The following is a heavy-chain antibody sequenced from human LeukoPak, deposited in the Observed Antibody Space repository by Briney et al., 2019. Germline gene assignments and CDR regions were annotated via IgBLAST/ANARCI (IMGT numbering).Heavy chain of an antibody. CDR2: MYTSGNT. CDR1: GGSISSNY. D-gene: IGHD1-26*01. J-gene: IGHJ4*02. CDR3: ANGANSGSYFED. Sequence: SETLSLTCTVSGGSISSNYWSWIRQPAGKGLEWIGRMYTSGNTHYSPSLKSRVTMSVDTSKNQFSLNLTSVTAADTAVYYCANGANSGSYFEDWGQGTLVTVSS. V-gene: IGHV4-4*07.